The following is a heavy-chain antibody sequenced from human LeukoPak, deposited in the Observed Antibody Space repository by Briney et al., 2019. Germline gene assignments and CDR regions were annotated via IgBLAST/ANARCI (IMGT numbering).Heavy chain of an antibody. J-gene: IGHJ5*02. Sequence: ASVKVSCRASGYTFTSYDINWVRQATGQGLEWMGWMNPNSGNTGYAQKFQGRVTMTRNTSISTAYMELSSLRSEDTAVYYCARARIAAAERTQYNWFDPWGQGTLVTVSS. CDR1: GYTFTSYD. V-gene: IGHV1-8*01. CDR3: ARARIAAAERTQYNWFDP. D-gene: IGHD6-13*01. CDR2: MNPNSGNT.